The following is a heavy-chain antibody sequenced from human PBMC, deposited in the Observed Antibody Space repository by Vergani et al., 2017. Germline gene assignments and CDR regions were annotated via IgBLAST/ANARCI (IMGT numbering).Heavy chain of an antibody. D-gene: IGHD2-2*01. V-gene: IGHV3-23*01. CDR1: GFTFSSYA. J-gene: IGHJ6*03. CDR3: AKDGRGYCSSXSCDARYYYYYMDV. Sequence: EVQLLESGGGLVQPGGSLRLSCAASGFTFSSYAMSWVRQAPGKGLEWVSAISGSGGSTYYADSVKCRFTISRDNSKNTLYLQMNSLRAEDTAVYYCAKDGRGYCSSXSCDARYYYYYMDVWGKGTTVTVSS. CDR2: ISGSGGST.